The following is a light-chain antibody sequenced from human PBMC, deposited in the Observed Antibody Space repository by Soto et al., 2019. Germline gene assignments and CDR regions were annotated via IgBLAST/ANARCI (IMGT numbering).Light chain of an antibody. V-gene: IGLV1-40*01. CDR3: CSYAGSFRV. CDR2: GTN. J-gene: IGLJ1*01. CDR1: RSNIGAGYD. Sequence: QSVLTQPPSVSGAPGQRVTISCTGSRSNIGAGYDVHWYQQLPGTAPKLLIYGTNNRPSGVPDRFSGSKSGMSASLAITGLQAADEANYYCCSYAGSFRVFGTGTKVTVL.